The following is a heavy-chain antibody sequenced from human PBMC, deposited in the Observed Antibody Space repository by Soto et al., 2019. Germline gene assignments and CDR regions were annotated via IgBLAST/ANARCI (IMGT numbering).Heavy chain of an antibody. CDR2: IYHSGST. V-gene: IGHV4-4*02. D-gene: IGHD1-26*01. J-gene: IGHJ3*02. CDR1: GGSISSSNW. CDR3: ARDGVLELSPGIAFDI. Sequence: QVQLQESGPGLVKPSGTLSRTCAVYGGSISSSNWWSWVRQPPGKGLEWIWEIYHSGSTNYNPSLKSRFTISVDKSKNQFSLKLSSVTAADTAVYYCARDGVLELSPGIAFDIWGQGTMVTVSS.